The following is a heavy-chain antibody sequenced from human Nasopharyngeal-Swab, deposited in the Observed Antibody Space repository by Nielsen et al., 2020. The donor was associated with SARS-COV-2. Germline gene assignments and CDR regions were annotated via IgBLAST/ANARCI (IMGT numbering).Heavy chain of an antibody. V-gene: IGHV3-30*03. D-gene: IGHD6-13*01. CDR3: ARDLAPFYGSWGRGCFDP. CDR2: IAPDASNE. Sequence: GGSLRLSCAASGFTFSSFGMHWVRQAPGKGMEWVAFIAPDASNEYYGDSVKGRFSISRDSSKNTLYLQMNSLTADDTAVYYCARDLAPFYGSWGRGCFDPWGQGTLVTVSS. J-gene: IGHJ5*02. CDR1: GFTFSSFG.